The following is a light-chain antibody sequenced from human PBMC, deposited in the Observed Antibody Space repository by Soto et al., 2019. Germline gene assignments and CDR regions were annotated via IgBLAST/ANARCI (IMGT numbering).Light chain of an antibody. CDR3: QQTTQWLIT. Sequence: VERATVSCRARQSVRSKLARYQQKPGQAPRLLIHAAPTTATGLPARFSGSGSGPDYTLTISSPQPEDLALYYCQQTTQWLITFGQGTRLEV. CDR2: AAP. V-gene: IGKV3-11*01. J-gene: IGKJ5*01. CDR1: QSVRSK.